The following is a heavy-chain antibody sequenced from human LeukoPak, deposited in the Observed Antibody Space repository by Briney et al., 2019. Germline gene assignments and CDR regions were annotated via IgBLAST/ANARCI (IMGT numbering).Heavy chain of an antibody. CDR1: GYTLTELS. CDR3: ATNYDSSGYSDLDI. D-gene: IGHD3-22*01. CDR2: FDPEDGET. Sequence: ASVKVSCKVSGYTLTELSMHWVRQAPGKGLEWMGGFDPEDGETIYAQKFQGSVTMTEDTSTDTAYMELSSLRSEDTAVYYCATNYDSSGYSDLDIWGQGTMVTVSS. J-gene: IGHJ3*02. V-gene: IGHV1-24*01.